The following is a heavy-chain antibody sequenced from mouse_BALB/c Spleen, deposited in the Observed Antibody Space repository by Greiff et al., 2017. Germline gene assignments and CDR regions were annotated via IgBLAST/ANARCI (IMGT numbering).Heavy chain of an antibody. Sequence: QVQLKQSGAELARPGASVKMSCKASGYTFTSYTMHWVKQRPGQGLEWIGYINPSSGYTNYNQKFKDKATLTADKSSSTAYMQLSSLTSEDSAVYYCAPLRLTEDWFAYWGQGTLVTVSA. CDR1: GYTFTSYT. CDR2: INPSSGYT. D-gene: IGHD1-2*01. V-gene: IGHV1-4*01. CDR3: APLRLTEDWFAY. J-gene: IGHJ3*01.